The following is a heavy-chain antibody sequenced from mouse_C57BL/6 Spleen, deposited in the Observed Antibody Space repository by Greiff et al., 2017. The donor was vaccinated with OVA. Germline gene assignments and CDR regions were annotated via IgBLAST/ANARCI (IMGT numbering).Heavy chain of an antibody. Sequence: EVQLVESGGGLVQPGGSLSLSCAASGFTFTDYYMSWVRQPPGKALEWLGFIRNKANGYTTEYSASVKGRFTISRDNSPSILYLQMNALRAEDSATYYCARYPLTGTYFDYWGQGTTLTVSS. D-gene: IGHD4-1*01. V-gene: IGHV7-3*01. J-gene: IGHJ2*01. CDR2: IRNKANGYTT. CDR3: ARYPLTGTYFDY. CDR1: GFTFTDYY.